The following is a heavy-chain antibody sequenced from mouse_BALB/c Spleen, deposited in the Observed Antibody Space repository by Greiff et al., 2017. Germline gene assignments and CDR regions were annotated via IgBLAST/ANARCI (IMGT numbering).Heavy chain of an antibody. Sequence: EVQLHQSGAELVKPGASVKLSCTASGFNIKDTYMHWVKQRPEQGLEWIGRIDPANGNTKYDPKFQGKATITADTSSNTAYLQLSSLTAEDTAVYYCAREDWFAYWGQGTLVTVSA. V-gene: IGHV14-3*02. CDR1: GFNIKDTY. J-gene: IGHJ3*01. CDR3: AREDWFAY. CDR2: IDPANGNT.